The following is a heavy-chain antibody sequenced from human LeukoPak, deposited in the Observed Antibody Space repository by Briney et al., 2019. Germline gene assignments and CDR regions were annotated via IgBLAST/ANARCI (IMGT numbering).Heavy chain of an antibody. CDR2: IYWDDSK. CDR1: GFSLSTNGVG. D-gene: IGHD3-22*01. V-gene: IGHV2-5*02. Sequence: SGPTLVNPTQTLTLTCTFSGFSLSTNGVGVGWIRQPPGKALEWLALIYWDDSKGYRPSLKSRLIITKDTSKNPVVLTMTNMDPVDTATYYRVPTTKGYYSFYYFDYWGQGILVTVSS. J-gene: IGHJ4*02. CDR3: VPTTKGYYSFYYFDY.